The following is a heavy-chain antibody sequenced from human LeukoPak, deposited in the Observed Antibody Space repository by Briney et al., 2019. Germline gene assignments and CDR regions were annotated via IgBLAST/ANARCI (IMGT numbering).Heavy chain of an antibody. CDR1: GGSISSYY. D-gene: IGHD4-23*01. Sequence: PSETLSLTCTVSGGSISSYYWSWIRQPPGKGLEWIGYIYYSGSTNYSPSLKSRVTISVDTSKNQFSLKLSSVTAADTAVYYCARDYGGNPDSSYFDYWGQGTLVTVSS. J-gene: IGHJ4*02. CDR3: ARDYGGNPDSSYFDY. CDR2: IYYSGST. V-gene: IGHV4-59*12.